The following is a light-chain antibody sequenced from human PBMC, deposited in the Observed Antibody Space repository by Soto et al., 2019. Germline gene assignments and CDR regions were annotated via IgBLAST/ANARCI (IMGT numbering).Light chain of an antibody. J-gene: IGLJ1*01. Sequence: QSLLTQPASVSGSPGQSITISCTGTSSDVGSYNLVSWYQQHPGKAPKLMIYEVSKRPSGVSNRFSGSKSGTTASLTISGLQAEDEADYSCCSYAGSSSPLIFGTGTKVTV. CDR1: SSDVGSYNL. CDR2: EVS. CDR3: CSYAGSSSPLI. V-gene: IGLV2-23*02.